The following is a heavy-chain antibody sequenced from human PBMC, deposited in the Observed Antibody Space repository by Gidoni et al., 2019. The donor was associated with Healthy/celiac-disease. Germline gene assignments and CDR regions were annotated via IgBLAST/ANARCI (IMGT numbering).Heavy chain of an antibody. CDR1: GGSISSSY. CDR2: IYYSGST. V-gene: IGHV4-59*01. Sequence: QVQLQESGPGLVKPSETLSLTCTVSGGSISSSYWSWIRQPPGKGLEWIGYIYYSGSTNYNPSLKSRVTISVDTSKNQFSLKLSSVTAADTAVYYCARGGWFGDPSRDNWFDPWGQGTLVTVSS. D-gene: IGHD3-10*01. CDR3: ARGGWFGDPSRDNWFDP. J-gene: IGHJ5*02.